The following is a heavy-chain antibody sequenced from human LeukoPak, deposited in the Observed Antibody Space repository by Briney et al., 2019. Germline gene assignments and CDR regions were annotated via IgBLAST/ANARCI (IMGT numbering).Heavy chain of an antibody. CDR3: ARQYSGGDDFDY. V-gene: IGHV1-18*01. Sequence: ASVKVSCKASGYTFTSYDINWVRQATGQGLEWMGWISAYNGNTNYAQELQGRVTMTTDTSTSTAYMELRSLRSDDTAVYYCARQYSGGDDFDYWGQGTLVTVSS. J-gene: IGHJ4*02. CDR1: GYTFTSYD. D-gene: IGHD2-21*02. CDR2: ISAYNGNT.